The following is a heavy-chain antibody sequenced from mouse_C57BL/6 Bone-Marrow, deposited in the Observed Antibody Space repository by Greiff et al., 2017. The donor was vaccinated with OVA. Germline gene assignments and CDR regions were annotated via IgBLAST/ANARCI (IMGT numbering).Heavy chain of an antibody. J-gene: IGHJ3*01. D-gene: IGHD2-4*01. CDR2: IDPETGGT. Sequence: QVQLQQSGAELVRPGASVTLSCKASGYTFTDYEMHWVKQTPVHGLEWIGAIDPETGGTAYNQKFKGKAILTADKSSSTAYMELRSLTSEDSAVYYCTVIYYDYDDWFAYWGRGTLVTVSA. V-gene: IGHV1-15*01. CDR1: GYTFTDYE. CDR3: TVIYYDYDDWFAY.